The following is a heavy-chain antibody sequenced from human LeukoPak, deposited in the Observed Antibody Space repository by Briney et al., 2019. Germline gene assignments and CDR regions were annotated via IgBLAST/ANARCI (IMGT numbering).Heavy chain of an antibody. CDR1: DGSISSSSFY. CDR3: ARHWGIAVAGNYYYSGMGV. J-gene: IGHJ6*02. D-gene: IGHD6-19*01. CDR2: IYSSGGT. Sequence: SSETLSLTCTVSDGSISSSSFYWGWIRQPPGKGLEWIGSIYSSGGTYYNPSLKSRVTISVDTSKNQFSLKLSSVTAADTAVYYCARHWGIAVAGNYYYSGMGVWGRGTTVTVSS. V-gene: IGHV4-39*01.